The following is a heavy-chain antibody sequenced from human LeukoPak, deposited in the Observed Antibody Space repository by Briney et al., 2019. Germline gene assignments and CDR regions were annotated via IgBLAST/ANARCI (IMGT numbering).Heavy chain of an antibody. Sequence: SETLSLTCTVSGGSISSGGYYWSWIRQHPWTGLEWIVYIYYSGSTYYNPSLKSRVTISVDTSKNQFSLKLSSVTAADTAVYYCAREGPGYCSSTSCLQRGGMDVWGQGTTVTVSS. CDR3: AREGPGYCSSTSCLQRGGMDV. CDR2: IYYSGST. CDR1: GGSISSGGYY. D-gene: IGHD2-2*01. J-gene: IGHJ6*02. V-gene: IGHV4-31*03.